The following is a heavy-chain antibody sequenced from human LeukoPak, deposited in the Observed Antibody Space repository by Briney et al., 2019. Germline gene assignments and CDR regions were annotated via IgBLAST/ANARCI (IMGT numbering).Heavy chain of an antibody. CDR3: AKDLSILTGRSDY. Sequence: GVLRLSCAASGFTFSSYAMSWVRQAPGKGLEWVSAISGSGGSTYYADSVKGRFTISRDNSKNTLYLQMNSLRAEDTAVYYCAKDLSILTGRSDYWGQGTLVTVSS. V-gene: IGHV3-23*01. CDR1: GFTFSSYA. CDR2: ISGSGGST. J-gene: IGHJ4*02. D-gene: IGHD3-9*01.